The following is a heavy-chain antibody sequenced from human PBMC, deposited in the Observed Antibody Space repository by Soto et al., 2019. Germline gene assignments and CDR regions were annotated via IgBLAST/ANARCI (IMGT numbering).Heavy chain of an antibody. J-gene: IGHJ6*02. Sequence: SVKVSCKASGGTFSSYAISWVRQAPGQGLEWMGGIIPIFGTANYAQKFQSRVTITADESTSTAYMELSSLRSEDTAVYYCARDVDTAMARESYYYYGMDVWGQGTTVTVSS. D-gene: IGHD5-18*01. CDR1: GGTFSSYA. V-gene: IGHV1-69*13. CDR2: IIPIFGTA. CDR3: ARDVDTAMARESYYYYGMDV.